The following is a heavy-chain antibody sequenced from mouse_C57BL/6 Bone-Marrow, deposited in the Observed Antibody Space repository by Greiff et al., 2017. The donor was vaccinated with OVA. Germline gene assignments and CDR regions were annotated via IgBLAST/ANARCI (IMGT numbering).Heavy chain of an antibody. CDR3: ASTWDGAWFAY. Sequence: VQLQQSGSELRSPGSSVKLSCKDFDSAVFPIAYMSWVRQKPGHGFEWIGGILPSIGRTIYGEKFEDKATLDADTLSNTASLELNCLSSDASVIYCWASTWDGAWFAYWGQGALVTDSA. D-gene: IGHD4-1*01. CDR2: ILPSIGRT. J-gene: IGHJ3*01. V-gene: IGHV15-2*01. CDR1: DSAVFPIAY.